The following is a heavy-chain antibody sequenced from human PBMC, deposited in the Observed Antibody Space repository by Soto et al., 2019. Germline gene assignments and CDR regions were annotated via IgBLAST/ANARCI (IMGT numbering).Heavy chain of an antibody. V-gene: IGHV1-69*12. Sequence: QVQLVQSGAEVKKPGSSVKVSCKASGGTFSSYAISWVRQAPGQGLEWMGGIIPIFGTADYAQKFQGRVTITADESTSTAYMELSSLRSEDSAVFYCARHLGGNHYYYGMDVWGQGTTVTVSS. CDR1: GGTFSSYA. J-gene: IGHJ6*02. D-gene: IGHD3-16*01. CDR3: ARHLGGNHYYYGMDV. CDR2: IIPIFGTA.